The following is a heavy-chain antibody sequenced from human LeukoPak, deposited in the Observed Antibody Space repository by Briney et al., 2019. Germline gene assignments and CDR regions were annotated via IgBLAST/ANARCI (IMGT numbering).Heavy chain of an antibody. CDR1: GYTLTELS. D-gene: IGHD1-26*01. CDR3: ATVRMGATTLSYFDY. CDR2: FDPEDGET. Sequence: ASVKVSCKVSGYTLTELSMHWVRQAPGKGLEWMGGFDPEDGETIYAQKFQGRVTMTEDTSTDTAYMELSSLRSEDTAVYYYATVRMGATTLSYFDYWAREPWSPSPQ. V-gene: IGHV1-24*01. J-gene: IGHJ4*02.